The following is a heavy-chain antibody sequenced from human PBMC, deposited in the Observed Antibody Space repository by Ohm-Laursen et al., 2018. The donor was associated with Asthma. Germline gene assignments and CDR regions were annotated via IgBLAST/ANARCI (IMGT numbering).Heavy chain of an antibody. D-gene: IGHD5-24*01. CDR1: GGSISNYY. Sequence: SETLSLTCTVSGGSISNYYWSWIRQPPGKGLEWIGYIYYSGSTNYNPSLKSRVTISVDTSKNQFSLKLSSVTAADTAVYYCAKDLGGGYNDYWGQGTLVTVSS. J-gene: IGHJ4*02. CDR2: IYYSGST. V-gene: IGHV4-59*01. CDR3: AKDLGGGYNDY.